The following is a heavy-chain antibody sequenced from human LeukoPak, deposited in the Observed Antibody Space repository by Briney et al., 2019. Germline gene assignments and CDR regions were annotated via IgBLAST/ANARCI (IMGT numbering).Heavy chain of an antibody. CDR2: ITYSSSTI. CDR1: GFTFSSYS. D-gene: IGHD4-17*01. V-gene: IGHV3-48*01. J-gene: IGHJ4*02. Sequence: GGSLRLSCAASGFTFSSYSMTWVRQAPGKGVEWVSYITYSSSTIYYADSVKGRFTISRDNAKNSLYLQMNSLRVDDTAVYYCARDRLHYGEYEKTLDYWGQGTLVTVSS. CDR3: ARDRLHYGEYEKTLDY.